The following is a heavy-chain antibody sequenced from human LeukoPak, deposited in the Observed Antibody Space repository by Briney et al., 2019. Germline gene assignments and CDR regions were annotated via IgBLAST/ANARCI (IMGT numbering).Heavy chain of an antibody. J-gene: IGHJ3*02. D-gene: IGHD5-18*01. CDR3: AREPTYGYGPPDDAFDI. V-gene: IGHV1-69*04. Sequence: SVKVSFKASGGTFSSYAISWVRQAPGQGLEWVGRIIPILGIANYAQKFQGRVTITADKSTSTAYMELSSLRSEDTAVYYCAREPTYGYGPPDDAFDIWGQGTMVTVSS. CDR1: GGTFSSYA. CDR2: IIPILGIA.